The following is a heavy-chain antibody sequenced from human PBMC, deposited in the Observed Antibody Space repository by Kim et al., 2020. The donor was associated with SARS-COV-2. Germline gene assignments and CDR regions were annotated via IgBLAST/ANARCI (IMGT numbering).Heavy chain of an antibody. CDR1: GGSISSSSYY. V-gene: IGHV4-39*01. D-gene: IGHD3-9*01. J-gene: IGHJ4*02. CDR2: IYYSGST. Sequence: SETLSLTCTVSGGSISSSSYYWGWIRQPQGKGLEWIGSIYYSGSTYSNPSLKSRVTISVDTSKNQFSLKLSSVTAADTAVYYCASSPEGDFDWLSPYYFDYWGQGTLVTVSS. CDR3: ASSPEGDFDWLSPYYFDY.